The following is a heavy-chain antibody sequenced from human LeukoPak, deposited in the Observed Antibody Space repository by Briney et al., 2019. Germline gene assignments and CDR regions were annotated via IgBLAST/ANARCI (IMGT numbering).Heavy chain of an antibody. CDR3: ARGYCADY. CDR2: IYYSGST. J-gene: IGHJ4*02. Sequence: SETLSLTCTVSGGSISSSSYYWGWIRQPPGKGLEWIGSIYYSGSTYYNPSLKSRVTISVDTSKNQFSLKLSSVTTADTAVYYCARGYCADYWGQGTLVTVSS. V-gene: IGHV4-39*01. CDR1: GGSISSSSYY. D-gene: IGHD3-22*01.